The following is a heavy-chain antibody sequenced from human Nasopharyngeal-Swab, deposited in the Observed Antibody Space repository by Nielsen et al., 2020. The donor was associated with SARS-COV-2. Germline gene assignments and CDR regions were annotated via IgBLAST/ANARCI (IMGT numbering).Heavy chain of an antibody. CDR2: IYYSGST. D-gene: IGHD6-6*01. CDR3: ARERIAARLPDRWFDP. Sequence: WIRQPPGKGLEWIGYIYYSGSTNCNPSLKSRVTISVDTSKNQFSLKLSSVTAADTAVYYCARERIAARLPDRWFDPWGQGTLVTVSS. J-gene: IGHJ5*02. V-gene: IGHV4-59*01.